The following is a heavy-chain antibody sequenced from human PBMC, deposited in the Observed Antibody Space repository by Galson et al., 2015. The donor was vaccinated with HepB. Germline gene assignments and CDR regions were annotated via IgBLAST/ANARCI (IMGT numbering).Heavy chain of an antibody. Sequence: SETLSLTCTVSGVSVSSGVYPWAWIRQSPEKGLEWIGTVFYDGNIHYSASLKSRVTMSVDTSKNQISLKLSSVTAADTAVYYCARPTFQSAYFDLWGQGTLVTVSS. J-gene: IGHJ4*02. CDR2: VFYDGNI. CDR3: ARPTFQSAYFDL. D-gene: IGHD2-21*01. V-gene: IGHV4-39*01. CDR1: GVSVSSGVYP.